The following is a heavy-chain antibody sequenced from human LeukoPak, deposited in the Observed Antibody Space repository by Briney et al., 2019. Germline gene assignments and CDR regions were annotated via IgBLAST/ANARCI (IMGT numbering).Heavy chain of an antibody. J-gene: IGHJ4*02. Sequence: GGFLRLSCAASGFTLSTYWMNWVRQAPGKELEWVASINEDGSERHYVDSVKGRFTISRDNAKNSLSLQMNSLRAEDTAVYYCARGPPSSGWGQGTLVTVSS. CDR2: INEDGSER. CDR1: GFTLSTYW. CDR3: ARGPPSSG. V-gene: IGHV3-7*01. D-gene: IGHD6-25*01.